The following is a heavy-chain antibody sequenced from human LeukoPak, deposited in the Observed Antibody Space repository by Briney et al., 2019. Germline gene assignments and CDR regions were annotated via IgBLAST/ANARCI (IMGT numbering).Heavy chain of an antibody. Sequence: PGGSPRLSCAASGFTFSSYRMNWVRQAPGKGLEWVSYISNSSSTMYYADSVKGRFTISRDNAKNSLYLQMNSLRAEDTAVYYCARQQGLQNLNFDYWGQGTLVTVSS. CDR2: ISNSSSTM. CDR3: ARQQGLQNLNFDY. D-gene: IGHD4-11*01. J-gene: IGHJ4*02. V-gene: IGHV3-48*04. CDR1: GFTFSSYR.